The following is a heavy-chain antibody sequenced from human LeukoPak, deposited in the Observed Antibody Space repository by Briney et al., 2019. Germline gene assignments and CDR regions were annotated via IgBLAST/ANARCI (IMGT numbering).Heavy chain of an antibody. CDR1: GFTFSNAW. V-gene: IGHV3-15*01. CDR3: TTDSAAY. J-gene: IGHJ4*02. Sequence: PGGSLRLSCAASGFTFSNAWMTWVRQAPGKGLEWVGRVKRKIDGETTDYAAAVNGRFAISRDDSKNTVYLQMNSLKTEDTALYYCTTDSAAYWGQGTLVTVSS. CDR2: VKRKIDGETT.